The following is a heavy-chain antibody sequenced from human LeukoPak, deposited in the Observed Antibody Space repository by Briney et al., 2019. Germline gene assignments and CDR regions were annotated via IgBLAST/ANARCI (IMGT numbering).Heavy chain of an antibody. J-gene: IGHJ2*01. CDR1: GFTFSNYW. V-gene: IGHV3-7*01. Sequence: SGGSLRLSCAASGFTFSNYWMSWVRQAPGKGLEWVANIKQDGSGKYYVDSVKGRFTISRDNAKNSLYLQLNSLRAEDTAVYYCARVGCSSTSCYAAYWYFDLWGRGTLATVSS. D-gene: IGHD2-2*01. CDR3: ARVGCSSTSCYAAYWYFDL. CDR2: IKQDGSGK.